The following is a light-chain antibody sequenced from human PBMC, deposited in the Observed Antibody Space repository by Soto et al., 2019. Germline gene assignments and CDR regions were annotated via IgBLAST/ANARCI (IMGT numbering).Light chain of an antibody. V-gene: IGKV3-20*01. CDR1: QSFSATY. J-gene: IGKJ1*01. CDR2: GAS. CDR3: QQYGSSRT. Sequence: IVLTQSPGTLSLSPGERATLSCRASQSFSATYLAWYQQKPGQAPRLLIYGASSRATGIPDRFSGSGSGTDFTLTISRLEPEDFAVYYWQQYGSSRTFDQGTKVEIK.